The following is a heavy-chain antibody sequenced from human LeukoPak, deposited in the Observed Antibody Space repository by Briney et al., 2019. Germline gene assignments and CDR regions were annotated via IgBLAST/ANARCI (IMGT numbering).Heavy chain of an antibody. CDR3: ARAGFCSTTTCYNPFDY. D-gene: IGHD2-2*01. CDR1: GFTFSNYA. V-gene: IGHV3-23*01. CDR2: ITDTGFAT. J-gene: IGHJ4*02. Sequence: PGGSLRLSCAASGFTFSNYAMTWVRQATGKGLEWVSGITDTGFATFYADSVRGRFTISRDNSRNTLYLQMDSLRAEDTAVYYCARAGFCSTTTCYNPFDYWGQGTLVTVSS.